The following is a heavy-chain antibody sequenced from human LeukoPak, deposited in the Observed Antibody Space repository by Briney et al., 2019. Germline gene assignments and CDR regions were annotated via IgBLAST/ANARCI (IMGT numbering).Heavy chain of an antibody. CDR2: INHSESI. J-gene: IGHJ4*02. Sequence: PSETLSLTCAVYGGSFSGYYWSWIRQPPGKGLEWIGEINHSESINRNPSLKSRVTISIDTSKNQFSLKLSSVTAADTAVYYCARISAGTFDYWGQGTLVTVSS. D-gene: IGHD6-19*01. CDR3: ARISAGTFDY. V-gene: IGHV4-34*01. CDR1: GGSFSGYY.